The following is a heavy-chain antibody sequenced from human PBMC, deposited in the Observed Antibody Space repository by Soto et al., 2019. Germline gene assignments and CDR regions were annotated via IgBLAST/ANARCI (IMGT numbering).Heavy chain of an antibody. Sequence: PSETLSLTCAVSGDSISSSNWWSWVRQPPGKGLEWIGDIYHSGSTNYNPSLKSRVTLSVDTSKNHFSLKLTSVTAADTAVYYCARGVGTTGTTWCFELKEFDYWGQGTLVTVSS. J-gene: IGHJ4*02. CDR3: ARGVGTTGTTWCFELKEFDY. CDR1: GDSISSSNW. V-gene: IGHV4-4*02. CDR2: IYHSGST. D-gene: IGHD1-1*01.